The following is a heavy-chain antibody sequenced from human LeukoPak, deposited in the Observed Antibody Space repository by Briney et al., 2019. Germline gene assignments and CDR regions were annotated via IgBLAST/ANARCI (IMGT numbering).Heavy chain of an antibody. CDR3: AKAPVIVGATSCLDY. Sequence: GGSLRLSCAASGFTVSSNYMSWVRQAPGKGLEWVSVIYSGGSTYYADSVKGRFTISRDNSKNTLYLQMNSLRAEDTAVYYCAKAPVIVGATSCLDYWGQGTLVTVSS. CDR1: GFTVSSNY. CDR2: IYSGGST. V-gene: IGHV3-66*01. D-gene: IGHD1-26*01. J-gene: IGHJ4*02.